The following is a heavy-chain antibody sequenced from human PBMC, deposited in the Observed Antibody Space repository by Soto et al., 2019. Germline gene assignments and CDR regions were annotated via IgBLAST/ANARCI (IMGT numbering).Heavy chain of an antibody. D-gene: IGHD6-13*01. CDR2: ISYDGSNK. CDR1: GFAFSSYA. CDR3: ARELVVSDY. Sequence: GGPLRLSCAASGFAFSSYAMHWVRQAPGKGLEWVAVISYDGSNKYYADSVKGRFTISRDNSKNTLYLQMNSLRAEDTAVYYCARELVVSDYWGQGTLVTVSS. J-gene: IGHJ4*02. V-gene: IGHV3-30-3*01.